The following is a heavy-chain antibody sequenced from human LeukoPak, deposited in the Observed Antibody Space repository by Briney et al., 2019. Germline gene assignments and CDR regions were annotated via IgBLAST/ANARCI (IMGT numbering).Heavy chain of an antibody. Sequence: GGSLRLSCAASGFTFSSYEMNWVRQAPGKGLEWVSYISSSGSTIYYADSVKGRFTISRDNAKNSLYPQMNSLRAEDTAVYYCARFREGLIDYWGQGTLVTVSS. CDR3: ARFREGLIDY. CDR2: ISSSGSTI. CDR1: GFTFSSYE. J-gene: IGHJ4*02. V-gene: IGHV3-48*03.